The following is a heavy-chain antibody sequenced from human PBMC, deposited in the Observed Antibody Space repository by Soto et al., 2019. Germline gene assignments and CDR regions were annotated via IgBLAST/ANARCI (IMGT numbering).Heavy chain of an antibody. CDR2: IFPADSDT. Sequence: PGESLKISCKGSGYSFSNYWIAWVRQMPGKGLECMGIIFPADSDTKYSPSFQGQVTISADKSISTACLQWSSLKASDTAMYYCASSVVVPSTMNYFDYWGQGSLVTVSS. CDR3: ASSVVVPSTMNYFDY. J-gene: IGHJ4*02. D-gene: IGHD2-15*01. V-gene: IGHV5-51*01. CDR1: GYSFSNYW.